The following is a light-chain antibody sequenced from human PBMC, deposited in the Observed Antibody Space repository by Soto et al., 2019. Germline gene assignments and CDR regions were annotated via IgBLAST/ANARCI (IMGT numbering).Light chain of an antibody. CDR3: CSYAGSYTWV. CDR1: SSDVGGYNY. CDR2: DVS. J-gene: IGLJ3*02. Sequence: QSALTQPRSVSGSPGQSATISCPGTSSDVGGYNYVSWYQQHPGKAPKLMIYDVSKRPSGVPDRFSGSKSGNTASLTISGLQAEDEADYYCCSYAGSYTWVFGGGTQLTVL. V-gene: IGLV2-11*01.